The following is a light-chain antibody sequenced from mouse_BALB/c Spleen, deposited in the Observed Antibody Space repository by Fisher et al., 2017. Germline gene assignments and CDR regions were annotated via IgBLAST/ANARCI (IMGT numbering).Light chain of an antibody. Sequence: IVLTQSPALMAASPGEKVTMTCRASSSVSSSYLHWYQQKPGSSPKPWIYLTSNLASGVPARFSGSGSGTSYSLTISSMEAEDAATYYCHQYHRSPLTFGGGTKLEIK. CDR1: SSVSSSY. J-gene: IGKJ2*01. CDR3: HQYHRSPLT. V-gene: IGKV4-74*01. CDR2: LTS.